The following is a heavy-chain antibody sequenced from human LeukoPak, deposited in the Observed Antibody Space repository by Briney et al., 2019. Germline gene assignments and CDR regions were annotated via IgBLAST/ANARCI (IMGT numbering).Heavy chain of an antibody. Sequence: PGGSLRLSCAASGFTFSSYSMNWVRQAPGKGLEWVSSISSSSSYIYYADSVKGRFTISRDSAKNSLYLQMNSLRAEDTAVYYCARESRTYYYDSSGQNNAFDIWGQGTMVTVSS. CDR2: ISSSSSYI. J-gene: IGHJ3*02. V-gene: IGHV3-21*01. D-gene: IGHD3-22*01. CDR3: ARESRTYYYDSSGQNNAFDI. CDR1: GFTFSSYS.